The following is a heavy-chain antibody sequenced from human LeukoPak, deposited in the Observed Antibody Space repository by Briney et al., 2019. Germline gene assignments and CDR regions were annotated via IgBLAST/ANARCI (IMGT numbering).Heavy chain of an antibody. J-gene: IGHJ5*02. D-gene: IGHD3-22*01. CDR3: ARGQNYYDSSGYPMNWFDP. CDR1: GGSISSGGYS. CDR2: IYHSGST. V-gene: IGHV4-30-2*01. Sequence: PSETLSLTCAVSGGSISSGGYSWSWIRQPPGKGLEWMGCIYHSGSTYYNPSLKSRVTISVDRSKNQFSLKLSSVTAADTAVYYCARGQNYYDSSGYPMNWFDPWGQGTLVTVSS.